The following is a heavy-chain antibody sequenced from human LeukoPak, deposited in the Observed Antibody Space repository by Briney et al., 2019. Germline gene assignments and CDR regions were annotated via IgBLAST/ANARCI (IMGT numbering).Heavy chain of an antibody. V-gene: IGHV1-69*04. D-gene: IGHD3-22*01. CDR1: GGTFSSYA. Sequence: SVKVSCKASGGTFSSYAISWVRQAPEQGLEWMGRIIPILGIANYAQKFQGRVTITADKSTSTAYMELSSLRSEDTAVYYCASSADYYDSSGYYPNWFDPWGQGTLVTVSS. CDR2: IIPILGIA. CDR3: ASSADYYDSSGYYPNWFDP. J-gene: IGHJ5*02.